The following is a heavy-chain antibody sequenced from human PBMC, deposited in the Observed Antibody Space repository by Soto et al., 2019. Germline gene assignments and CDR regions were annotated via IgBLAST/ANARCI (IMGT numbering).Heavy chain of an antibody. D-gene: IGHD6-13*01. J-gene: IGHJ6*02. CDR2: ISYDGSNK. CDR1: GFTFSSYG. V-gene: IGHV3-30*03. CDR3: ATDVGAAAGNYYYGMDV. Sequence: QVQLVESGGGVVQPGRSLRLSCAASGFTFSSYGMHWVRQAPGKGLEWVAVISYDGSNKYYADSVKGRFTISRDNSKNTLYLQMNSLRADDTVVYYCATDVGAAAGNYYYGMDVWGQGTTLTVSS.